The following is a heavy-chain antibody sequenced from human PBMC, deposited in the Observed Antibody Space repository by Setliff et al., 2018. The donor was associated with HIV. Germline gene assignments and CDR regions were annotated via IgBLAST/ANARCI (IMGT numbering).Heavy chain of an antibody. V-gene: IGHV4-34*01. CDR1: GGSLSGHY. J-gene: IGHJ3*02. Sequence: SETLSLTCAVYGGSLSGHYWSWIRQPPGKGLEWIGESNHVGRTNYNPSLKSRVTISVDTSKNQFSLKMSSLTAADTAVYYCARHGGITGTTDAFDIWGQGTMVTVSS. CDR2: SNHVGRT. CDR3: ARHGGITGTTDAFDI. D-gene: IGHD1-7*01.